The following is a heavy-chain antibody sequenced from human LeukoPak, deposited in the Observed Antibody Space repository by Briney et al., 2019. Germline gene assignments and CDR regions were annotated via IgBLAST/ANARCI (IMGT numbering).Heavy chain of an antibody. J-gene: IGHJ3*02. Sequence: SETLSLTCTVSGGSISSYYWNWIRQPPGKGLEWIGHIHYSGSTNYNPSLKSRVTISLDTSKKQFSLKLSSVTAADTAVYYCARDPEYSSPAFDIWGQGTMVTVSS. V-gene: IGHV4-59*12. CDR1: GGSISSYY. D-gene: IGHD6-6*01. CDR2: IHYSGST. CDR3: ARDPEYSSPAFDI.